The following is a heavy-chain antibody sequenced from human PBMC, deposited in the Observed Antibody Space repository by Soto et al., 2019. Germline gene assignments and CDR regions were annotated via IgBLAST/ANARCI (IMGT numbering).Heavy chain of an antibody. V-gene: IGHV3-13*04. J-gene: IGHJ5*02. CDR1: GFTFSSYD. CDR3: ARGRRGSGSYSSYNWFDP. D-gene: IGHD3-10*01. Sequence: GGSLRLSCAASGFTFSSYDMHWVRQATGKGLEWVSAIGTAGDTYYPGSVKGRFTISRENAKNSLYLQMNSLRAGDTAVYYCARGRRGSGSYSSYNWFDPWGQGTLVTVSS. CDR2: IGTAGDT.